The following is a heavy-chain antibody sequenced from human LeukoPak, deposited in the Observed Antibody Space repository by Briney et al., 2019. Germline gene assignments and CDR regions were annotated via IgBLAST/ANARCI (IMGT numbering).Heavy chain of an antibody. J-gene: IGHJ4*02. CDR2: INPDTGGT. V-gene: IGHV1-2*02. D-gene: IGHD6-19*01. CDR1: GYSFTGYH. CDR3: ARDVPGYSSYFDY. Sequence: ASVKVSCKASGYSFTGYHIHWVRQAPGQGPEWVGWINPDTGGTKCAQKFQGRVTLTRDMSINTAYMELNDLRSDDTAMYYCARDVPGYSSYFDYWGQGTVVTVSS.